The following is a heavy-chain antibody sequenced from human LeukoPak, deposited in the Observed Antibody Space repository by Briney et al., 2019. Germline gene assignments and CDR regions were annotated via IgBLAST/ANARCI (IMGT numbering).Heavy chain of an antibody. CDR3: ASGSTYDYVWGSDRPPDAFDI. CDR1: GGSFSGYY. Sequence: SETLSLTCAVYGGSFSGYYWSWIRQPPGKGLEWIGEINHSGSTNYNPSLKSRVTISVDTSKNQFSLKLSSVTAADTAVYYCASGSTYDYVWGSDRPPDAFDIWGQGTMVTVSS. J-gene: IGHJ3*02. CDR2: INHSGST. D-gene: IGHD3-16*02. V-gene: IGHV4-34*01.